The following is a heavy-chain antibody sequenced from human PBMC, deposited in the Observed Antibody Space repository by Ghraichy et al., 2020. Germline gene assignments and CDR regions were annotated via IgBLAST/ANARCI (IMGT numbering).Heavy chain of an antibody. Sequence: GGSLRLSCATSGFTFSSYSMNWVRQAPGKGLEWVSSISSSSSYIYYADSVKGRFTISRDNAKNSLYLQMNSLRVEDTAVYYCARVRTDYYYMDVWGKGTTVTVSS. CDR3: ARVRTDYYYMDV. CDR2: ISSSSSYI. V-gene: IGHV3-21*01. CDR1: GFTFSSYS. J-gene: IGHJ6*03.